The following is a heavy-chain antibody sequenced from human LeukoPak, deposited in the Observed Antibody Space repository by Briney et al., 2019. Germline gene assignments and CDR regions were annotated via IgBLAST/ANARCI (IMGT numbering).Heavy chain of an antibody. D-gene: IGHD3-10*01. CDR2: ISGSGGST. CDR1: GFTFSSYA. V-gene: IGHV3-23*01. CDR3: AKDRHMVRGVINY. J-gene: IGHJ4*02. Sequence: GGSLRLSCAASGFTFSSYAMSWVRQAPGKGLEWVSAISGSGGSTYYADPVKGRFTISRDNSKNTLYLQMNSLRAEDTAVYYCAKDRHMVRGVINYWGQGTLVTVSS.